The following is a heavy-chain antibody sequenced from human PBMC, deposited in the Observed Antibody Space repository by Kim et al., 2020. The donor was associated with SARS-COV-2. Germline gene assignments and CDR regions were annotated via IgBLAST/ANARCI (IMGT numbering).Heavy chain of an antibody. CDR3: ARGSYYYGSGSYYNGID. CDR1: GFTFSSYA. CDR2: ISYDGSTK. V-gene: IGHV3-30*04. J-gene: IGHJ4*01. D-gene: IGHD3-10*01. Sequence: GGSLRLSCAASGFTFSSYAMHWVRQAPGKGLEWVAVISYDGSTKYYADSVKGRFTISRDNSKNTLYLQMNSLRAEDTAVYYCARGSYYYGSGSYYNGID.